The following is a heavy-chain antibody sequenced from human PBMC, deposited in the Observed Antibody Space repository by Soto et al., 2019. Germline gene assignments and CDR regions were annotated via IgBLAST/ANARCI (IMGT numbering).Heavy chain of an antibody. CDR1: GFTLTSSP. Sequence: VKVSCKASGFTLTSSPMQRVRQDGVQRLERIGWIVVGSGNTNYAQKFQERVTIPRDMSTSTAYMELSSLRSEDTAVYYCAAGRTGTTWYYYYGMDVWGQGTTVTVSS. J-gene: IGHJ6*02. CDR2: IVVGSGNT. D-gene: IGHD1-7*01. CDR3: AAGRTGTTWYYYYGMDV. V-gene: IGHV1-58*02.